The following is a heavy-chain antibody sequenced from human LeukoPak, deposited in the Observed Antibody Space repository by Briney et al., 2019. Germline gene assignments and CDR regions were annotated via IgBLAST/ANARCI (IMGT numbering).Heavy chain of an antibody. CDR2: IYSGGST. J-gene: IGHJ4*02. CDR3: ARSREGYNVFDY. D-gene: IGHD5-24*01. CDR1: GFTVSSNY. Sequence: GGSLRLSCAASGFTVSSNYMSLVRQAPGKGLEWVSVIYSGGSTYYADSVKGRFTISRDNSKNTLYLQMNSLRAEDTAVYYCARSREGYNVFDYWGQGTLVTVSS. V-gene: IGHV3-53*01.